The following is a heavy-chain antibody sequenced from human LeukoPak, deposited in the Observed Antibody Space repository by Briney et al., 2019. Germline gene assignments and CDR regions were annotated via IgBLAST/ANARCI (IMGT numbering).Heavy chain of an antibody. CDR1: GFTVSSNY. CDR3: ARGDDYGGAWYYFDY. CDR2: IYSGGST. J-gene: IGHJ4*02. V-gene: IGHV3-53*01. D-gene: IGHD4-23*01. Sequence: GGCLRLSCAASGFTVSSNYMNWVRQAPGKGLEWVSVIYSGGSTYYADSVRGRFTISRDNSKNTLFLQMNSLRAEDTAEYYCARGDDYGGAWYYFDYWGQGTLVTVSS.